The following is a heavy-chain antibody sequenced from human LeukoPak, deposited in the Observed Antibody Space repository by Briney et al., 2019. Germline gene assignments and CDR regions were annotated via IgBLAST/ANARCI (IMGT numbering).Heavy chain of an antibody. V-gene: IGHV3-30*18. Sequence: GESLRLSCAASGFTFRNYGVHWVRQAPGKGLEWVAGVSFDGDDKYYLNSVKGRFTISRDNSKNTLYLQLNSLGADDTAVYFCVKGDTGAASTYYFDFWGQGTLVTVSS. CDR2: VSFDGDDK. J-gene: IGHJ4*02. D-gene: IGHD1-26*01. CDR3: VKGDTGAASTYYFDF. CDR1: GFTFRNYG.